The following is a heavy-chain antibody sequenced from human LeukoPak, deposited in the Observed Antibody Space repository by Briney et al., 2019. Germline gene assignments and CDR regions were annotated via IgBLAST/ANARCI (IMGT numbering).Heavy chain of an antibody. CDR1: GNTFTRYY. D-gene: IGHD5-24*01. V-gene: IGHV1-46*01. Sequence: ASVKASCKASGNTFTRYYMHWVRQAPGQGPEWMGIINPSGGSTSYAQKFQARVTMTRDTSTSTVYMELSSLRFEDTAVYYCARGGDGYDQIDYWGQGTLVTVSS. CDR3: ARGGDGYDQIDY. CDR2: INPSGGST. J-gene: IGHJ4*02.